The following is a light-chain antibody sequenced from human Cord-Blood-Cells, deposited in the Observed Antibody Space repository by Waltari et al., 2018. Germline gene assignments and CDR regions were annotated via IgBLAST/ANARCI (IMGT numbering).Light chain of an antibody. Sequence: QSALTQPPSASGSPRQPVTIPRTATSRAACGYKYVLWYQQHPGNAPKLMIYEVSKRPSGVPDRFSGSKSGNTASLTVSGLQAEDEADYYCSSYAGSNNLVFGGGTKLTVL. CDR1: SRAACGYKY. V-gene: IGLV2-8*01. CDR3: SSYAGSNNLV. CDR2: EVS. J-gene: IGLJ3*02.